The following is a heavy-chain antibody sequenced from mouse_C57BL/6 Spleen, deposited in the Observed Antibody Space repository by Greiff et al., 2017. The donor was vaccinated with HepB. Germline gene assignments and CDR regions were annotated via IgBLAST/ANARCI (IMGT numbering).Heavy chain of an antibody. D-gene: IGHD2-4*01. CDR2: ISGGGGNT. CDR1: GFTFSSYT. Sequence: DVKLVESGGGLVKPGGSLKLSCAASGFTFSSYTMSWVRQTPEKRLEWVATISGGGGNTYYPDSVKGRFTISRDNAKNTLYLQMSSLRSEDTALYYCARQGDYDAFDYWGQGTTLTVSS. CDR3: ARQGDYDAFDY. V-gene: IGHV5-9*01. J-gene: IGHJ2*01.